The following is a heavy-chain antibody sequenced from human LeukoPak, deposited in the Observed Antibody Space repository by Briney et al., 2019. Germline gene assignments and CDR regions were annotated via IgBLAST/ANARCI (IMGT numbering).Heavy chain of an antibody. J-gene: IGHJ4*02. V-gene: IGHV4-59*11. D-gene: IGHD3-22*01. CDR1: GGSISSHY. Sequence: SETLSLTCTVSGGSISSHYWNWIRQPPGKGLGWIGYIFYSGSTNYNPSLKSRVTISVDTSKNQFSLKLSSVTAADTALYYCARGYYYDSSGSSFDYWGQGTLVTVSS. CDR2: IFYSGST. CDR3: ARGYYYDSSGSSFDY.